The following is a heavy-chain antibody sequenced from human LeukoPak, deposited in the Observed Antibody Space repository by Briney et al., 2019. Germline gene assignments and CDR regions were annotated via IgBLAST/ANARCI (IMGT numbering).Heavy chain of an antibody. CDR2: ISYDGSNK. J-gene: IGHJ4*02. Sequence: GGSLRLSCAVSGFTLDYFWMSWVRQAPGKGLEWVAVISYDGSNKYYADSVKGRFTISRDNSKNTLYLQMNSLRAEDTAVYYCARDRVDTAMVTWSGYFDYWGQGTLVTVSS. D-gene: IGHD5-18*01. V-gene: IGHV3-30-3*01. CDR3: ARDRVDTAMVTWSGYFDY. CDR1: GFTLDYFW.